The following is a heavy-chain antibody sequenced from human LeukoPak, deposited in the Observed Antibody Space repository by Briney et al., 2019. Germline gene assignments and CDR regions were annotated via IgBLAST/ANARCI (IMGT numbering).Heavy chain of an antibody. CDR3: ARAARQYYDFWSGYYPYNWFDX. V-gene: IGHV1-69*01. D-gene: IGHD3-3*01. J-gene: IGHJ5*02. CDR2: IIPIFGTA. Sequence: SVKVSCKASGGTFSSYAISWVRQAPGQGLEWMGGIIPIFGTANYAQKFQGRVTITADESTSTAYMELSGLRSEDTAVYYCARAARQYYDFWSGYYPYNWFDXWGRGTLVTVS. CDR1: GGTFSSYA.